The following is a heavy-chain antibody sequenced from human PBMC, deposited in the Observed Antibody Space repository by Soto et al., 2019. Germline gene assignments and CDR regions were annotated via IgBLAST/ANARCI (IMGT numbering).Heavy chain of an antibody. V-gene: IGHV4-4*02. D-gene: IGHD4-17*01. CDR1: GGSISSSNW. CDR2: TYHSGST. CDR3: ASEKRGYGGNPGFDY. J-gene: IGHJ4*02. Sequence: QVQLQESGPGLVKPSGTLSLTCAVSGGSISSSNWWSWVRQPPGKGLEWIGETYHSGSTNYNPSLKSRVTITVDKSKNQFCLKLRSVPAADTAVYYCASEKRGYGGNPGFDYWGQGTLVTVS.